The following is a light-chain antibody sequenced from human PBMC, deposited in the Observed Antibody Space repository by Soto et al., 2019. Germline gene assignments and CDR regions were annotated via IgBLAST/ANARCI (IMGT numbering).Light chain of an antibody. CDR1: QSVSSSD. V-gene: IGKV3-20*01. CDR2: GAS. CDR3: QQYGTSPPT. Sequence: EFVLTQSPGTLSLSPGERATLSCRASQSVSSSDLAWYQQKPGQAPRLLISGASSRATGIPDRFSGSGSGTDFTLTISSLEPEDFAVFYCQQYGTSPPTFGQGTKVDIK. J-gene: IGKJ1*01.